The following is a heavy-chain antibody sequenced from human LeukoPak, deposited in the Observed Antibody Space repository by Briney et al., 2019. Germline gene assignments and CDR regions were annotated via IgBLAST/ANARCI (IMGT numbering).Heavy chain of an antibody. D-gene: IGHD4-17*01. V-gene: IGHV3-48*01. CDR1: GFTFDDYG. CDR2: ISSSGSTI. J-gene: IGHJ4*02. CDR3: AKILVDYGDYSSQGDFDY. Sequence: GGSLRLSCAASGFTFDDYGMNWVRQAPGKGLEWVSYISSSGSTIYYADSVKGRFTISRDNSKNTLYLQMNSLRAEDTAVYYCAKILVDYGDYSSQGDFDYWGQGSLVTVSS.